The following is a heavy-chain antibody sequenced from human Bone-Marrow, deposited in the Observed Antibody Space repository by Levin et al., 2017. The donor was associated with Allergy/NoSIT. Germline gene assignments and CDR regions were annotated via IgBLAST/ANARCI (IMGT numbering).Heavy chain of an antibody. CDR2: IYTDDST. J-gene: IGHJ4*02. D-gene: IGHD3-10*01. V-gene: IGHV3-66*01. Sequence: GGSLRLSCGASGFTVSSNYMTWVRQAPGKGLEWVSVIYTDDSTKYADSVKGRFTISRDDSKNTLYLQMNSLRAEDTAVYYCARGGPHGSGSYYDSWGQGALVTVSS. CDR1: GFTVSSNY. CDR3: ARGGPHGSGSYYDS.